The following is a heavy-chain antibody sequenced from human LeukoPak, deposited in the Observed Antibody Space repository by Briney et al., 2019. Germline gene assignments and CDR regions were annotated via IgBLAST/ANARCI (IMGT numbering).Heavy chain of an antibody. D-gene: IGHD3-16*01. Sequence: SETLSLTCSVSGASIRSGGFYWSWLRQHPRRGLEWIGYIYLNGDTYYNPSLKSRVTISVDTSQNRFSLRVHSVTAADTAVYFCARARLRSEDFSTPYYFDFWGRGTLVTVSS. CDR1: GASIRSGGFY. CDR3: ARARLRSEDFSTPYYFDF. V-gene: IGHV4-31*03. J-gene: IGHJ4*02. CDR2: IYLNGDT.